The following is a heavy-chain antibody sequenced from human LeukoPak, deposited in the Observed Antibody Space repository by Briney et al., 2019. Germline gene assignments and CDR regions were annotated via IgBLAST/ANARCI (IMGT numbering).Heavy chain of an antibody. V-gene: IGHV4-31*03. CDR2: IYYSGST. CDR1: GGSISSGGYY. CDR3: ARSYCSSTSCSPYYYYYMDV. D-gene: IGHD2-2*01. J-gene: IGHJ6*03. Sequence: SETQSLTCTVSGGSISSGGYYWSWIRQHPGKGLEWIGYIYYSGSTYYNPSLKSRVTISVDTSKNQFSLKLSSVTAADTAVYYCARSYCSSTSCSPYYYYYMDVWGNGSTVTVSS.